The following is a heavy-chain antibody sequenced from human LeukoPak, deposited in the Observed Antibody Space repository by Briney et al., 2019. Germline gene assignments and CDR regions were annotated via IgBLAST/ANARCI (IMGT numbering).Heavy chain of an antibody. CDR2: IDRDGSRI. Sequence: PGGSLRLSCAASGFTFSSYAMSWVRQAPGKGLVWVSRIDRDGSRINYADSVKGRFTISRDNGKNTLFLQMNSLRAEDTAVYYCARARGGYDFDYWGQGTLVTVSS. CDR3: ARARGGYDFDY. J-gene: IGHJ4*02. V-gene: IGHV3-74*01. D-gene: IGHD5-12*01. CDR1: GFTFSSYA.